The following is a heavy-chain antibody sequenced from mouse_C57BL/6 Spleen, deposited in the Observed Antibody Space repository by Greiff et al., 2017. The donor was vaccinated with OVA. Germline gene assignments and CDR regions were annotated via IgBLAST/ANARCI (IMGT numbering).Heavy chain of an antibody. V-gene: IGHV1-77*01. CDR1: GYTFTDYC. CDR2: IDPGGGST. Sequence: QVQLQQSGAELVKPGASVKISCKASGYTFTDYCITWVQQRPGQGLEWIGEIDPGGGSTYYNEKFKGKATLTADKASSTAYMQLSSLTSEDSAVYFCARVSGYDGGFAYWGQGTLVTVSA. D-gene: IGHD2-2*01. J-gene: IGHJ3*01. CDR3: ARVSGYDGGFAY.